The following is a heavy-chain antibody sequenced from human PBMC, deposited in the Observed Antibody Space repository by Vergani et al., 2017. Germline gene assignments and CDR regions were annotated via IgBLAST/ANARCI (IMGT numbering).Heavy chain of an antibody. CDR1: GGTFSSYA. D-gene: IGHD6-6*01. V-gene: IGHV1-69*01. Sequence: QVQLVQSGAEVKKPGSSVKVSCKASGGTFSSYAISWVRQAPGQGLGGMGGVIPIFGTAKYAQKFQGRVTITADESTSTAYMELSSLRSEDTAVYYCARQKSEYSSSSPERWFDPWGQGTLVTVSS. J-gene: IGHJ5*02. CDR2: VIPIFGTA. CDR3: ARQKSEYSSSSPERWFDP.